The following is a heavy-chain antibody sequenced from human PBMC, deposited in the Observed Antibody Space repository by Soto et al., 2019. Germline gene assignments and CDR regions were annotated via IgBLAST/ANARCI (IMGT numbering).Heavy chain of an antibody. Sequence: QLQLQESGPGLVKPSETLSLTCTVSGGSISSSSYYWGWIRQPPGKGLEWIGSIYYSGSTYYNPSLKSRVTISVDTSKNQFSLKLSSVTAADTAVYYCARLQQWLCAFDIWGQGTMVTVSS. V-gene: IGHV4-39*01. CDR2: IYYSGST. CDR1: GGSISSSSYY. D-gene: IGHD6-19*01. J-gene: IGHJ3*02. CDR3: ARLQQWLCAFDI.